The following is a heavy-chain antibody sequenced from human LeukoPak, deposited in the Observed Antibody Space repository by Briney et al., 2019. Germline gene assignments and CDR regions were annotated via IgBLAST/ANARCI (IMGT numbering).Heavy chain of an antibody. J-gene: IGHJ3*02. D-gene: IGHD6-19*01. V-gene: IGHV5-51*07. CDR2: IYPGDSDT. CDR3: ARLVAVAGNDAFDI. CDR1: GYSFTSYW. Sequence: GESLKISCKGSGYSFTSYWIGWVHQMPGKDLEWMGIIYPGDSDTRYSPSFQGQVTISADKSISTAYLQWSSLNASDTAMYYCARLVAVAGNDAFDIWGQGTMVTVSS.